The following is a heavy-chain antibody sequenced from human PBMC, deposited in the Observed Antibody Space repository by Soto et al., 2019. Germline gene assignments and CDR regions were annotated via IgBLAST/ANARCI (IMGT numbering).Heavy chain of an antibody. CDR2: VYYSGTT. J-gene: IGHJ4*02. Sequence: SETLSLTCSVSGGSVSDKTYYWSWIRQPPEKRLEWIGYVYYSGTTNYNPSLKSRVTISVDLSKNRFSLRLSSVTTADTALYYCARTTAVPNTLRSRYFFDYWGQGTLVTVSS. CDR3: ARTTAVPNTLRSRYFFDY. CDR1: GGSVSDKTYY. D-gene: IGHD4-17*01. V-gene: IGHV4-61*01.